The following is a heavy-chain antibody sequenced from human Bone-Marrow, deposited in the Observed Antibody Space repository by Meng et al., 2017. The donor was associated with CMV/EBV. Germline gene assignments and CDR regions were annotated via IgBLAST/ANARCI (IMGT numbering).Heavy chain of an antibody. V-gene: IGHV1-2*02. CDR3: ARWGKYQLLEGADY. J-gene: IGHJ4*02. CDR1: GYTFTSYD. D-gene: IGHD2-2*01. Sequence: ASVKVSCKASGYTFTSYDINWVRQAPGQGLEWMGWINPNSGGTNYAQKFQGRVTMTRDTSISTAYMELSRLRSDDTAVYYCARWGKYQLLEGADYWGQGTLVTVSS. CDR2: INPNSGGT.